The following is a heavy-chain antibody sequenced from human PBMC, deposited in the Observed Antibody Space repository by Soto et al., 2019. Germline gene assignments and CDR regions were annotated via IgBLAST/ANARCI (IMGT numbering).Heavy chain of an antibody. CDR2: INGGGGSI. Sequence: HLGGSLRLSCAASGFTFRAYDMYWVRQAPGEGLEWVSLINGGGGSIFYADSVKARFTISSDDSKNTLYLQMNSLRAEDTSSYYCCVYFYGQGVDYWGQGTLVTVSS. J-gene: IGHJ4*02. CDR1: GFTFRAYD. CDR3: CVYFYGQGVDY. V-gene: IGHV3-23*01. D-gene: IGHD2-8*01.